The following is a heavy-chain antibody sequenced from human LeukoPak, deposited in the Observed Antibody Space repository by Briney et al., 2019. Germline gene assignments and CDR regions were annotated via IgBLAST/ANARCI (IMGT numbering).Heavy chain of an antibody. Sequence: GGSLRLSCAASGFTFSSYGMHWVRQAPGKGLEWVAVISYDGSNKYYADSAKGRFTISRDNSKNTLYLQMNSLRAEDTAVYYCAKDLGGGMIVVVGIDYWGQGTLVTVSS. CDR1: GFTFSSYG. CDR3: AKDLGGGMIVVVGIDY. CDR2: ISYDGSNK. D-gene: IGHD3-22*01. J-gene: IGHJ4*02. V-gene: IGHV3-30*18.